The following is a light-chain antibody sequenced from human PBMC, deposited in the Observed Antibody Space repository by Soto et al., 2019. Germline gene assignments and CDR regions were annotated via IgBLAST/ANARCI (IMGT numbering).Light chain of an antibody. CDR3: CSYAGSYTFARNV. Sequence: QPVLTQPRSVSGSPGQSVTISCTGTSSDVAIYNYISWYQQHPGEAPKLMIHDVSERPSGVPDRFSGSKSGNTASLTISGLQAEDEADYYCCSYAGSYTFARNVFGTGTKLTVL. CDR2: DVS. CDR1: SSDVAIYNY. J-gene: IGLJ1*01. V-gene: IGLV2-11*01.